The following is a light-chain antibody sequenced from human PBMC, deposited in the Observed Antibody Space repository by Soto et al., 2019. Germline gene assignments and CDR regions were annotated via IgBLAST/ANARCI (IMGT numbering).Light chain of an antibody. V-gene: IGKV3-20*01. CDR2: GAS. J-gene: IGKJ1*01. CDR3: QKYGSSGT. CDR1: QSVSNNY. Sequence: EIVLTQSPGTLSLSPGEIATLSCRPSQSVSNNYLAWYQKKPGQSPRLLIYGASNRATGIPDRFSGSGSGTDFTLTISRMEPEDFEVYYCQKYGSSGTFGQGTQVEIK.